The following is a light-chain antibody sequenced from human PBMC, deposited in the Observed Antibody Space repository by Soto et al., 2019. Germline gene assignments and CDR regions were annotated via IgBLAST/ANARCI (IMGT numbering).Light chain of an antibody. CDR2: GAS. J-gene: IGKJ1*01. Sequence: EIDLTQSPGTLSLSPGERATLSCRASQSVSSTYFAWYQQKPGQAPRLLIYGASNRDTGIPDRFSGSGSGTEFTLTISRLEPEDFAVYYCQQYSGSRLTFGQGTRVDI. CDR3: QQYSGSRLT. V-gene: IGKV3-20*01. CDR1: QSVSSTY.